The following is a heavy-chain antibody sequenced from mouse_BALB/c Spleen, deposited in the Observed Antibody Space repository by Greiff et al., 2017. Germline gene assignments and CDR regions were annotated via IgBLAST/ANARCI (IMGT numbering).Heavy chain of an antibody. CDR1: GYTFTSYW. CDR3: ARLGHEPLAMDY. Sequence: QVQLQQSGAELARPGASVKLSCKASGYTFTSYWMQWVKQRPGQGLEWIGAIYPGDGDTRYTQKFKGKATLTADKSSSTAYMQLSSLASEDSAVYYCARLGHEPLAMDYWGQGTSVTVSS. V-gene: IGHV1-87*01. J-gene: IGHJ4*01. D-gene: IGHD6-1*01. CDR2: IYPGDGDT.